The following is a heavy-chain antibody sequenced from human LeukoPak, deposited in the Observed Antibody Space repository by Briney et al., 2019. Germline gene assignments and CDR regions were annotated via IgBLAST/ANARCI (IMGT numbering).Heavy chain of an antibody. Sequence: SVKVSCKASGGTFSSYTISWVRQAPGQGLEWMGRIIPILGIANYAQKFQGRVTITADKSTSTAYMELSSLRSEDTAVYYCARDGVTMFSGMDVWGQGTAVTVSS. CDR3: ARDGVTMFSGMDV. CDR2: IIPILGIA. CDR1: GGTFSSYT. J-gene: IGHJ6*02. V-gene: IGHV1-69*04. D-gene: IGHD3-10*02.